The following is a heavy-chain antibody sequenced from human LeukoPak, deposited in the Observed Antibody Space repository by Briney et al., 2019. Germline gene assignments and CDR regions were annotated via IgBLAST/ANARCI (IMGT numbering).Heavy chain of an antibody. Sequence: PSETLSLTCTVSGGSISSGDYYWSWLRQPPGKGLEWIGYIYYSGSTYYNPSLKSRVTISVDTSKNQFSLKLSSVTAADTAVYYCARTRFGELFDYWGQGTLVTVSS. V-gene: IGHV4-30-4*01. CDR3: ARTRFGELFDY. CDR2: IYYSGST. J-gene: IGHJ4*02. D-gene: IGHD3-10*01. CDR1: GGSISSGDYY.